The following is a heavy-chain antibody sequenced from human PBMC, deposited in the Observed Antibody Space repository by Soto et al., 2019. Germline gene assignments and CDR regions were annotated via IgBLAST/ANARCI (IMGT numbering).Heavy chain of an antibody. V-gene: IGHV3-21*01. Sequence: EVQLVESGGGLVKPGGSLRLSCAASGFTFSSYSMNWVRQAPGKGLEWVSSISSSSSYIYYADSVKGRFTISRDNAKNSLYLPMNGLRAEDMAVDYCARAPYYYDSRGYWAYWGQGTLVTVSS. CDR1: GFTFSSYS. CDR3: ARAPYYYDSRGYWAY. D-gene: IGHD3-22*01. CDR2: ISSSSSYI. J-gene: IGHJ4*02.